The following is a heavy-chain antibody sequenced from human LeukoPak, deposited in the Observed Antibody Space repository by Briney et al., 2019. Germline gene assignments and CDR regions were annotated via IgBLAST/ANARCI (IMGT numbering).Heavy chain of an antibody. CDR2: IIPILGIA. CDR1: GGTFSSYT. Sequence: SVKVSCKASGGTFSSYTISWVRQAPGQGLEWMGRIIPILGIANYAQKFQGRVTITADKSTSTAYMELSSLRSEDTAVYYCAREPGIPGEGTNWFDPWGQGTLVTVSS. J-gene: IGHJ5*02. CDR3: AREPGIPGEGTNWFDP. V-gene: IGHV1-69*04. D-gene: IGHD6-13*01.